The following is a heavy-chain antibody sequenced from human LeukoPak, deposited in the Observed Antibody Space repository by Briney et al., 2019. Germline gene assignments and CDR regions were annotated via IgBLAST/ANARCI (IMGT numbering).Heavy chain of an antibody. V-gene: IGHV3-21*01. CDR3: ARRGYYDYSGFDY. CDR1: EFTFSSYS. D-gene: IGHD3-22*01. J-gene: IGHJ4*02. Sequence: GGSLRLSCAGSEFTFSSYSMHWVRQAPGKGLEWVSSIDGSSSDIYYADSVKGRFTISRDNSKNSLYLQVKSLRAEDTALYYCARRGYYDYSGFDYWGQGTLVTVSS. CDR2: IDGSSSDI.